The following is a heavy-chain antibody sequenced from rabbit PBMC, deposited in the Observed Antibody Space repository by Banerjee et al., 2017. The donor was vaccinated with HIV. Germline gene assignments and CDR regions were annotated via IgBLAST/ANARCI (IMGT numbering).Heavy chain of an antibody. Sequence: EESGGGLVQPEGSLTLTCKASGFDFSSNAMSWVRQAPGKGLEWIGCIYTGDGSTWYASWAKGRFTISKTSSSTVDLKVTSLTAADTATYFCARGSVGRALYFGLWGPGTLVTVS. V-gene: IGHV1S47*01. D-gene: IGHD1-1*01. CDR1: GFDFSSNA. J-gene: IGHJ4*01. CDR3: ARGSVGRALYFGL. CDR2: IYTGDGST.